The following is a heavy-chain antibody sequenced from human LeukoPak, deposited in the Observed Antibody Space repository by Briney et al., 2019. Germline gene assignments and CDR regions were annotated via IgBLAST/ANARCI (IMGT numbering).Heavy chain of an antibody. V-gene: IGHV4-31*03. D-gene: IGHD2-21*02. CDR3: ARATLRGDPFDF. J-gene: IGHJ4*02. CDR2: IFTSGNT. CDR1: GDSISSGGYY. Sequence: SETLSLTCTVSGDSISSGGYYWTWIRPHPGKGLEWIGNIFTSGNTYYNPSLKGRIFTSVDTSKSQFSLRLTSVTAADTAVYYCARATLRGDPFDFWGQGLQVTVSS.